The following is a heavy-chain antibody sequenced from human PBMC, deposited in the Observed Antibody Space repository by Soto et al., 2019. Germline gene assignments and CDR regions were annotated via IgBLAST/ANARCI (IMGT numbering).Heavy chain of an antibody. CDR1: GFNFITFS. J-gene: IGHJ3*02. CDR2: ISASSSSI. D-gene: IGHD1-20*01. CDR3: VRDAYNRDAFDI. Sequence: DVQLVESEGGLVKPGGSLRLSCAASGFNFITFSMNWVRQAPGKGLEWVLSISASSSSIYYAESVKGRFTVSRDNAKNSLYLQMNSLTAEDTALYYCVRDAYNRDAFDIWGQGTTVTVSS. V-gene: IGHV3-21*01.